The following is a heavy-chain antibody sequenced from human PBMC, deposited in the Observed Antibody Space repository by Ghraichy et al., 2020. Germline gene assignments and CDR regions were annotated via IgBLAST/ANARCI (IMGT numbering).Heavy chain of an antibody. CDR2: TYYRSRWFT. CDR1: GDSVSSNSAA. D-gene: IGHD3-16*01. V-gene: IGHV6-1*01. Sequence: SQTLSLTCAISGDSVSSNSAAWNWIRQSPSRGLEWLGRTYYRSRWFTDSAPSVKSRIKISVDTSKNQLSLRLDSVRPEDSAVYYCARQTGQGEVEHAMDVWGQGTTVTVSS. J-gene: IGHJ6*02. CDR3: ARQTGQGEVEHAMDV.